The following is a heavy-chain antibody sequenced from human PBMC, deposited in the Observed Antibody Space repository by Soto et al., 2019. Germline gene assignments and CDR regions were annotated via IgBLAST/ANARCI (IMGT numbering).Heavy chain of an antibody. V-gene: IGHV2-26*01. CDR3: ARIYTSGFYNWFDP. Sequence: QVTLKESGPVLVKPTETLTLTCTFSGFSLSDARVGVTWIRQPPGKAPHWLGHIFSNGEKSYNTSLNNRITISKDTSKSQAVLTMTNLDPVDTGTYYCARIYTSGFYNWFDPWGQGTLVTVSS. CDR1: GFSLSDARVG. D-gene: IGHD6-19*01. CDR2: IFSNGEK. J-gene: IGHJ5*02.